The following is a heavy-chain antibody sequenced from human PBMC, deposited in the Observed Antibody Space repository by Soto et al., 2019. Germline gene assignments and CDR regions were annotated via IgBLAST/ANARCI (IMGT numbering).Heavy chain of an antibody. D-gene: IGHD4-17*01. CDR3: AKDIMIDYGDPRDYYYYGMDV. V-gene: IGHV3-30*18. CDR2: ISYDGSNK. CDR1: GFTFSSYG. J-gene: IGHJ6*02. Sequence: SLRLSCAASGFTFSSYGMHWVRQAAGKGLEWVAVISYDGSNKYYADSVKGRFAISRDNSKNTLYLQMNSLRAEDTAVYYCAKDIMIDYGDPRDYYYYGMDVWGQGTTVTVSS.